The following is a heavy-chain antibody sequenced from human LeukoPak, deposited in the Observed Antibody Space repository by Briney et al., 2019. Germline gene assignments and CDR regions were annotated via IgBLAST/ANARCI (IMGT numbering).Heavy chain of an antibody. CDR3: ARGPYSGSYYHLDY. Sequence: GGSLRLSCAASGFTFSSYGMHWVRQAPGKGLEWVAVISYDGSNKYYADSVKGRFTISRDNSKNTLYLQMNSLRAEDTAVYYCARGPYSGSYYHLDYWGQGTLVTVSS. D-gene: IGHD1-26*01. J-gene: IGHJ4*02. V-gene: IGHV3-30*03. CDR1: GFTFSSYG. CDR2: ISYDGSNK.